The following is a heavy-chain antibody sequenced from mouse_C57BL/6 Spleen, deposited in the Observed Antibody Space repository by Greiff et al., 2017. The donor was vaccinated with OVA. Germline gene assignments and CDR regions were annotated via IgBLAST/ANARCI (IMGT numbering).Heavy chain of an antibody. D-gene: IGHD1-1*01. CDR2: ISSGSSTI. J-gene: IGHJ1*03. Sequence: EVKLVESGGGLVKPGGSLKLSCAASGFTFSDYGMHWVRQAPEKGLEWVAYISSGSSTIYYADTVKGRFTISRDNATNTLFLQMTSLGSEDTAMYYCARAGSSYEDFDVWGTGTTVTVSS. V-gene: IGHV5-17*01. CDR1: GFTFSDYG. CDR3: ARAGSSYEDFDV.